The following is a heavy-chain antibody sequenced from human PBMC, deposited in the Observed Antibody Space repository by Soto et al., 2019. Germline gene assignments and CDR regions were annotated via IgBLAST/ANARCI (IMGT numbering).Heavy chain of an antibody. CDR2: INHSGST. J-gene: IGHJ4*02. V-gene: IGHV4-34*01. D-gene: IGHD2-15*01. Sequence: SETLSLTCAVYGGSFSGYYWSWIRQPPGKGLEWIGEINHSGSTNYNPSLKSRVTISVDTSKNQFSLKLSSVTAADTAVYYCARVDCSGGSCYSYYFDYWGQGTLVTVSS. CDR3: ARVDCSGGSCYSYYFDY. CDR1: GGSFSGYY.